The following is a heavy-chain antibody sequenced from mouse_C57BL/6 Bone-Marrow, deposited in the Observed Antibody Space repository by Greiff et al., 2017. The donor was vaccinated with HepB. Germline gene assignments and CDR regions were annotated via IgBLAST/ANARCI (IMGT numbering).Heavy chain of an antibody. Sequence: QVQLQQPGAELVMPGASVKLSCKASGYTFTSYWMHWVKQRPGQGLEWIGEIDPSDSYTNYNQKFKGKSTLTVDKSSSTAYMQLSSLTSEDSAVYYCARFESYWGQGTTLTVSS. J-gene: IGHJ2*01. CDR1: GYTFTSYW. CDR2: IDPSDSYT. V-gene: IGHV1-69*01. CDR3: ARFESY.